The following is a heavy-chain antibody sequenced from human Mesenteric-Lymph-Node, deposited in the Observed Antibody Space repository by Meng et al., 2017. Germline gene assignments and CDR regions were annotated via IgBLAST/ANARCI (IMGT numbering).Heavy chain of an antibody. D-gene: IGHD2-15*01. V-gene: IGHV4-39*07. CDR2: VYRSGST. CDR3: TRGGEAVVAATGS. J-gene: IGHJ5*02. CDR1: GGSISTSTYY. Sequence: SETLSLTCSVSGGSISTSTYYWGWIRQPPGKGLEWLGSVYRSGSTYYNPTLKSRITISVDTSKNQFSLKLKSVTAADTAVYYCTRGGEAVVAATGSWGQGTLVTVSS.